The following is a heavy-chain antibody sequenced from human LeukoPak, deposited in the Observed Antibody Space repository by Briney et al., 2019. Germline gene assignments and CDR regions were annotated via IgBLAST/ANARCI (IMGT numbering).Heavy chain of an antibody. CDR2: INPSGGST. V-gene: IGHV1-46*01. CDR3: ARHLHPMYYYDSSGYGY. Sequence: ASVKVSCKASGYTFTSYAMHWVRQAPGQGLEWMGIINPSGGSTSYAQKFQGRVTMTRDTSTSTVYMELSSLRSEDTAVYYCARHLHPMYYYDSSGYGYWGQGTLVTVSS. CDR1: GYTFTSYA. D-gene: IGHD3-22*01. J-gene: IGHJ4*02.